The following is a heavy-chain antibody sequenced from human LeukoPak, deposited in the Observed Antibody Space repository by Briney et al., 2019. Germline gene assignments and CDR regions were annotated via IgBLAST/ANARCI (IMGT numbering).Heavy chain of an antibody. D-gene: IGHD6-6*01. CDR1: GYTFTGYY. Sequence: ASVKVSCKASGYTFTGYYMHWVRQAPGQGLEWMGWINPNSGGTNYAQKFQGRVTMTRDTSISTAYMELSRLRSDDTAVYYCARVWVFEYSSFSTRYYFDYWGQGTLVTVSS. V-gene: IGHV1-2*02. J-gene: IGHJ4*02. CDR2: INPNSGGT. CDR3: ARVWVFEYSSFSTRYYFDY.